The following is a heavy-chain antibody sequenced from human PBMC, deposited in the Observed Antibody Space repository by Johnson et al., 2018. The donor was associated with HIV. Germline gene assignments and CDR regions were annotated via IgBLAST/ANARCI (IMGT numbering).Heavy chain of an antibody. CDR2: IYSGGST. J-gene: IGHJ3*02. V-gene: IGHV3-66*01. CDR3: ARDLDYYDSSGYYWFHLDAFDI. CDR1: GFTFSSYW. D-gene: IGHD3-22*01. Sequence: VQLVESGGGLVQPGGSLRLSCAASGFTFSSYWMSWVRQAPGKGLEWVSVIYSGGSTYYADSVKGRFTISRDNSKNTLYLQMNSLRAEDTAVYYCARDLDYYDSSGYYWFHLDAFDIWGQGTMVTVSS.